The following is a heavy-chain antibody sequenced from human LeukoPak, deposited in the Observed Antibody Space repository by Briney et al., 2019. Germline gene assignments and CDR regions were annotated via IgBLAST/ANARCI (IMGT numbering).Heavy chain of an antibody. Sequence: GGSLRLSCAASGFTFINAWMHWVRQTPGKGLEWVGRIKSKTDGGTTDYAAPVKGRFTISRDDSKNTLYLQMNSLKTEDTAVYYCSTDQGGDILTGCWGQGTLVTVSS. J-gene: IGHJ4*02. CDR2: IKSKTDGGTT. V-gene: IGHV3-15*01. CDR3: STDQGGDILTGC. CDR1: GFTFINAW. D-gene: IGHD3-9*01.